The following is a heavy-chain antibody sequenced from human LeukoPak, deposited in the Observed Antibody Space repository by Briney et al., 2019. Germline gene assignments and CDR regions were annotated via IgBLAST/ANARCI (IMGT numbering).Heavy chain of an antibody. CDR1: GFTFSSHA. Sequence: GGSLRLSCAASGFTFSSHAMSWVRQAPGKGLEWVAVISYDGSHQYSADSVKGRLTISRDNSRHTLYLQMNSLRPEDTAVYYCARARNGTLKYWGQGTLVTVSS. CDR3: ARARNGTLKY. J-gene: IGHJ4*02. CDR2: ISYDGSHQ. D-gene: IGHD1-26*01. V-gene: IGHV3-30*01.